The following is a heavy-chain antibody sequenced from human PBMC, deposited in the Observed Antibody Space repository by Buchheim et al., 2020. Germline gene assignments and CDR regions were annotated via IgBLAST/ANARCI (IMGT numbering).Heavy chain of an antibody. Sequence: EVQLLESGGGLVQPGVSLRLSCAASGFTFSTYAMNWVRQAPGKGLEWVSTISSGGTEIRYADSVKGRFTISRDDSKNTLYLQVDSLRADDSAIYYCAKGPTGGPPYYFDYWGQGTL. CDR3: AKGPTGGPPYYFDY. CDR1: GFTFSTYA. D-gene: IGHD2-8*02. CDR2: ISSGGTEI. J-gene: IGHJ4*02. V-gene: IGHV3-23*01.